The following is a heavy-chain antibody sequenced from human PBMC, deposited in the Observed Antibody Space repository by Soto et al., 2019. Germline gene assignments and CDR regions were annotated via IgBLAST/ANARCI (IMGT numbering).Heavy chain of an antibody. CDR2: INAGKGNT. CDR1: GYTFTTYS. Sequence: ASVKVSCKASGYTFTTYSMHWVRQAPGQRLEWMGWINAGKGNTKSSQRFQGRITFTRDTPASTAYMELSSLTSEDTAVYYCARARGYCATGVCYTNCYYGMDVWGQGTTVTVSS. D-gene: IGHD2-8*01. V-gene: IGHV1-3*01. CDR3: ARARGYCATGVCYTNCYYGMDV. J-gene: IGHJ6*02.